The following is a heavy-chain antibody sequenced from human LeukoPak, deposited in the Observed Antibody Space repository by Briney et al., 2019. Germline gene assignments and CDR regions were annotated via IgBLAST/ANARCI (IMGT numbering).Heavy chain of an antibody. J-gene: IGHJ4*02. CDR1: GYTLTNYG. CDR2: ISADDGNP. Sequence: ASVKVSCKTSGYTLTNYGITWGRQAPGQGLEWMGWISADDGNPKYAQKVQGRVTLITDTSASTAYMELRGLRYDDTAVYYCARVRKNWNYVSYFDYWGQGTLVTVSS. CDR3: ARVRKNWNYVSYFDY. D-gene: IGHD1-7*01. V-gene: IGHV1-18*01.